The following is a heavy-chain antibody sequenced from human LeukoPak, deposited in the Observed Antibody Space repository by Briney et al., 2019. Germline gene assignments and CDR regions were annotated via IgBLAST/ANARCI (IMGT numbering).Heavy chain of an antibody. CDR1: GGSFGGYY. D-gene: IGHD2-2*02. J-gene: IGHJ4*02. CDR2: INHSGST. CDR3: ARAEGYCSSTSCYIYFDY. V-gene: IGHV4-34*01. Sequence: SETLSLTCAVYGGSFGGYYWSWIRQPPGKGLEWIGEINHSGSTNYNPSLKSRVTISVDTSKNQFSLKLSSVTAADTAVYYCARAEGYCSSTSCYIYFDYWGQGTLVTVSS.